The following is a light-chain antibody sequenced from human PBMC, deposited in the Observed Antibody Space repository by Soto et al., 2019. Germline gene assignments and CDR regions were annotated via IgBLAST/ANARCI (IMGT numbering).Light chain of an antibody. CDR1: SSDVGGYNY. CDR2: DVS. J-gene: IGLJ3*02. CDR3: SSYTATRTVV. V-gene: IGLV2-14*03. Sequence: QSALTQPASVAGSPGQSITIACTGTSSDVGGYNYVSWYQLHPGKAPRLVIYDVSIRPPAVSDRFSGSTSGNTASLTISGLQAEVEADYYCSSYTATRTVVFGGGTQLTVL.